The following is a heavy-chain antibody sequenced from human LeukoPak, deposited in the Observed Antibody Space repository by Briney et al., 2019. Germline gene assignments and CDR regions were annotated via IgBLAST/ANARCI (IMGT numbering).Heavy chain of an antibody. V-gene: IGHV3-23*01. J-gene: IGHJ2*01. Sequence: GGSLRLSCVASGFPLDSYGMSWVRQAPGKGLQWVASSTKFEDSVKGRFTISRDNSKNTVLLQMNSLRAEDTAVYYCARSGGNSDVLAFFDLWGPGALVTVSS. CDR2: ST. CDR1: GFPLDSYG. CDR3: ARSGGNSDVLAFFDL. D-gene: IGHD4-23*01.